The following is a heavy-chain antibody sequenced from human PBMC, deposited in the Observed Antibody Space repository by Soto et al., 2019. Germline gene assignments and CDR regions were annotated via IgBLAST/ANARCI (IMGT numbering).Heavy chain of an antibody. CDR1: GFTFSKSW. CDR2: INQDGSET. CDR3: SRPYTSSRDFDP. Sequence: GGSLRLSCVASGFTFSKSWMNWVRQAPGKGLQWVANINQDGSETSYVDSVKGRFTISRDNARNSLFLQMDSLGVDDTAVYFCSRPYTSSRDFDPWGQGTLVTVSS. D-gene: IGHD6-13*01. J-gene: IGHJ5*02. V-gene: IGHV3-7*01.